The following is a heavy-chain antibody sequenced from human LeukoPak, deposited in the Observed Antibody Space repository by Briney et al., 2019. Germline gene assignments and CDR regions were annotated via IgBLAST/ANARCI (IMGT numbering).Heavy chain of an antibody. J-gene: IGHJ4*02. Sequence: GASVKVSCKASHYTFTSYGISWVRQAPGQGLEWMGWISAYNDNTNYAQKVQGRVTMTTDTSTSTAYMDLRSLRSDDTAVYYCARGGGYCSSPSCFPLDYWGQGTLVTVSS. CDR1: HYTFTSYG. CDR3: ARGGGYCSSPSCFPLDY. D-gene: IGHD2-2*01. CDR2: ISAYNDNT. V-gene: IGHV1-18*01.